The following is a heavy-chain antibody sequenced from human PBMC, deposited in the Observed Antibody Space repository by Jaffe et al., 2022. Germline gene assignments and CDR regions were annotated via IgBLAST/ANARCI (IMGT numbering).Heavy chain of an antibody. Sequence: QVQLVQSGAEVKKPGASVKVSCKASGYTFTGYYMHWVRQAPGQGLEWMGRINPNSGGTNYAQKFQGRVTMTRDTSISTAYMELSRLRSDDTAVYYCARSPWSPWVVAATWYYFDYWGQGTLVTVSS. V-gene: IGHV1-2*06. CDR2: INPNSGGT. CDR1: GYTFTGYY. CDR3: ARSPWSPWVVAATWYYFDY. D-gene: IGHD2-15*01. J-gene: IGHJ4*02.